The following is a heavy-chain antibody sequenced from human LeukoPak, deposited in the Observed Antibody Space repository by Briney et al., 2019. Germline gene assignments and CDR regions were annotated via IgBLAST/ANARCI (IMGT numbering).Heavy chain of an antibody. J-gene: IGHJ5*02. CDR3: ARVGLLWFGDPGWFDP. CDR1: GFTFSSYE. D-gene: IGHD3-10*01. CDR2: IKQDGSEK. Sequence: GGSLRLSCAASGFTFSSYEMNWVRQAPGKGLEWVANIKQDGSEKYYVDSVKGRFTISRDNAKDSLYLQMNSLRAEDTAVYYCARVGLLWFGDPGWFDPWGQGTLVTVSS. V-gene: IGHV3-7*01.